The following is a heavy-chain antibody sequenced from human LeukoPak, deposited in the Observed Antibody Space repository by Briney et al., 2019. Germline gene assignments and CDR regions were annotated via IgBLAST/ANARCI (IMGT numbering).Heavy chain of an antibody. D-gene: IGHD3-22*01. V-gene: IGHV4-61*01. CDR2: IYYSGST. J-gene: IGHJ4*02. CDR1: DASVSSVFYY. Sequence: SETLSLTCTVSDASVSSVFYYWSWVRQPPGRGLEWIGYIYYSGSTNYNPSLKSRVTILVDTSKNQFSLRLSSVTAADTAVYYCARNYYDSTGYLPGLFDYWGQGTLVTVSS. CDR3: ARNYYDSTGYLPGLFDY.